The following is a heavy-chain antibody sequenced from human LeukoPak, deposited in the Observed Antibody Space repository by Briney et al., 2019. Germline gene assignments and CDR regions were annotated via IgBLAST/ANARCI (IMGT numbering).Heavy chain of an antibody. CDR2: ISPSDSDT. Sequence: GASLKTSCKGSEYSSTSYRIGWVRQLPGKGLEWMGIISPSDSDTRYSPSFQGQATISAAKSITTAYLQWSRLKASHTAMYYCGRHGYHFDYWGQGTLVTVSS. J-gene: IGHJ4*02. D-gene: IGHD1-1*01. V-gene: IGHV5-51*01. CDR3: GRHGYHFDY. CDR1: EYSSTSYR.